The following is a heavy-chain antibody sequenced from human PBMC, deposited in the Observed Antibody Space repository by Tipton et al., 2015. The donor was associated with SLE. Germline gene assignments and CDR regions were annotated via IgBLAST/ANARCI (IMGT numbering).Heavy chain of an antibody. D-gene: IGHD6-6*01. CDR3: ARKYSSYMDV. CDR2: FYYIGST. J-gene: IGHJ6*03. V-gene: IGHV4-59*11. CDR1: GGSISSHY. Sequence: TLSLTCTVSGGSISSHYWSWIRQPPGKGLEWIGYFYYIGSTNYNPSLKSRVTISVDTSKNQFSLKLSSVTAADTALYYCARKYSSYMDVWGKGTTVTVSS.